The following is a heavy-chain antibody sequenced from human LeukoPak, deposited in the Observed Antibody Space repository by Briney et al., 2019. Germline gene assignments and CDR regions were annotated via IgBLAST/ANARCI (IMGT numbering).Heavy chain of an antibody. CDR1: GGTFSGYS. Sequence: GASVRVSCKASGGTFSGYSIAWVRQAPGQGLEWMGGIIPNFRTSNYAQKFQGRVTFSTDESAGTGYLELNGLRSEDTAVYYCARPKDSNWEILQHWGQGTLVTVSS. CDR2: IIPNFRTS. D-gene: IGHD4-11*01. V-gene: IGHV1-69*05. J-gene: IGHJ1*01. CDR3: ARPKDSNWEILQH.